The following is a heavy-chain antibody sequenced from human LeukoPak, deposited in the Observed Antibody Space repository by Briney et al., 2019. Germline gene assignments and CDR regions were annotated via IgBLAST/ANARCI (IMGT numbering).Heavy chain of an antibody. J-gene: IGHJ2*01. CDR1: GYTFTSYA. D-gene: IGHD4-17*01. CDR3: ARVLWSTVTTTWYFDL. V-gene: IGHV7-4-1*02. CDR2: INTNTGNP. Sequence: ASVKVSCKASGYTFTSYAMNWVRQAPGQGLEWMGWINTNTGNPTYAQGFTGRFVFSLDTSVSTAYLQISSLKAEDTAVYYCARVLWSTVTTTWYFDLWGRGTLVTVSS.